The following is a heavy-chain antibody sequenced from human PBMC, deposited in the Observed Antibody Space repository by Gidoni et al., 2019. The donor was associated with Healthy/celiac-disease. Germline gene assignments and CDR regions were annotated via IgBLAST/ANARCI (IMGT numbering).Heavy chain of an antibody. J-gene: IGHJ5*02. V-gene: IGHV1-69*01. CDR2: IIPSFGTA. Sequence: QVQLAQSGAEVKKPGSSVKVSCNASGGTFSSYAISWVRQAPGQGLEWMGGIIPSFGTANYAQKFQGRVTSTADESTSTAYMELSSLRSEDTAVYYCARDYSSGSGLINPWGQGTLVTVSS. D-gene: IGHD3-22*01. CDR1: GGTFSSYA. CDR3: ARDYSSGSGLINP.